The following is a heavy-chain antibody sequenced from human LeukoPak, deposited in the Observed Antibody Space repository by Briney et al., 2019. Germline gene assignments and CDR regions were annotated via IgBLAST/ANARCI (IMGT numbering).Heavy chain of an antibody. Sequence: GGSLRLSCAASGFTFSTYWMSWVRQAPGKGLEWVANINQDGSEKNYVDSVLGRFTISRDNAENSLYLQMNSLRAEDTAVYYCARGGTTVTARDYFDYWGQGTLVTVSS. CDR2: INQDGSEK. J-gene: IGHJ4*02. V-gene: IGHV3-7*01. D-gene: IGHD4-11*01. CDR1: GFTFSTYW. CDR3: ARGGTTVTARDYFDY.